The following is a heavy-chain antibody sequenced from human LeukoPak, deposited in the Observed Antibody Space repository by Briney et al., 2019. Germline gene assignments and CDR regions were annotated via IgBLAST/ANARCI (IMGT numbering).Heavy chain of an antibody. V-gene: IGHV3-49*03. CDR2: ITNKAFGGTA. CDR3: SRDEYGGGSNFFDY. J-gene: IGHJ4*02. CDR1: GFNFGDYA. D-gene: IGHD4-23*01. Sequence: PGRSLRLSCTASGFNFGDYAMSWFRQAPEKGLEGVGFITNKAFGGTAEYAASVKGRFTISRDDSRSIAYLQMDNLRTEDTGVYYCSRDEYGGGSNFFDYWGQGTLVIVSS.